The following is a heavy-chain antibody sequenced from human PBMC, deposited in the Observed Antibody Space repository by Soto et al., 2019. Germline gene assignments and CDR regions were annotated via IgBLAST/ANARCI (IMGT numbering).Heavy chain of an antibody. CDR1: GYTFTSYD. Sequence: ASVKVSCKASGYTFTSYDINWVRQATGQGLEWKGWMNPNSGNTGYAQKFQGRVTMTRNTSISTAYMELSSLRFEDTAVYYCARGAPNWIDAFDIWGQGTMVTVSS. D-gene: IGHD1-1*01. CDR2: MNPNSGNT. CDR3: ARGAPNWIDAFDI. V-gene: IGHV1-8*01. J-gene: IGHJ3*02.